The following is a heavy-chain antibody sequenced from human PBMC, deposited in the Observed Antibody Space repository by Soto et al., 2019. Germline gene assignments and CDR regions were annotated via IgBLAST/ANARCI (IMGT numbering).Heavy chain of an antibody. CDR2: ISSSSSYI. D-gene: IGHD5-18*01. J-gene: IGHJ4*02. CDR3: ARDIYSYGNGFDY. Sequence: SGGSLRLSCAASGFTFSSYSMNWVRQAPGKGLEWVSSISSSSSYIYYADSVKGRFTISRDNAKNSLYLQMNSLRAEDTAVYYCARDIYSYGNGFDYWGQGTLVTVSS. CDR1: GFTFSSYS. V-gene: IGHV3-21*01.